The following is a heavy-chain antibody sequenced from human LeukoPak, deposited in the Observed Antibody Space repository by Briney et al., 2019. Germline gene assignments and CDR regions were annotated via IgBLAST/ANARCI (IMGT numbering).Heavy chain of an antibody. Sequence: ASVKVSCKASGYTFTSYAMHWVRQAPGQRLEWMGWINAGNGNTKYSQKFQGRVTITRDTSASTAYMELSSLRSEDTAVYYYARDGDTIFGVVIIPYYFDYWGQGTLVTVSS. CDR2: INAGNGNT. CDR1: GYTFTSYA. CDR3: ARDGDTIFGVVIIPYYFDY. V-gene: IGHV1-3*01. D-gene: IGHD3-3*01. J-gene: IGHJ4*02.